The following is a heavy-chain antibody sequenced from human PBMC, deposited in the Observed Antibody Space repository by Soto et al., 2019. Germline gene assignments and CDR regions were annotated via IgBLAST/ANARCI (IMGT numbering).Heavy chain of an antibody. V-gene: IGHV4-31*03. CDR3: ARGHLGELSFLWY. Sequence: SETLSLTCIVSGGSISSGGYYWSWIRQHPGKGLEWIGYIYYSGSTYYNPSLKSRVTISVDTSKNQFSLKLSSVTAADTAVYYCARGHLGELSFLWYWGQGTLVTVSS. CDR2: IYYSGST. D-gene: IGHD3-16*02. CDR1: GGSISSGGYY. J-gene: IGHJ4*02.